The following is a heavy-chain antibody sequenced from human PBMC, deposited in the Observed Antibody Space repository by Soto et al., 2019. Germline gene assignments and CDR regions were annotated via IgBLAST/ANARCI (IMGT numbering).Heavy chain of an antibody. CDR1: GDSVSDFY. J-gene: IGHJ4*02. D-gene: IGHD2-8*01. CDR3: ARDFAMVGFLDN. Sequence: PSETLSLTCTVSGDSVSDFYWNWLRQPAGKGLEWIGRIYARGNTNFNPYLQSRVTMSIDTSKNQFSLKLSSATAADTAVYYCARDFAMVGFLDNWGQGTLVTVSS. V-gene: IGHV4-4*07. CDR2: IYARGNT.